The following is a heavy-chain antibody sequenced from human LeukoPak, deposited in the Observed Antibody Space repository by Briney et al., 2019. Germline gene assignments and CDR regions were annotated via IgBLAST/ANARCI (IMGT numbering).Heavy chain of an antibody. CDR1: GYTFTSYA. CDR2: INAGNGNT. Sequence: ASVNVSCKASGYTFTSYAMHWVRQAPGQRLEWMGWINAGNGNTKYSQKFQGRVTITRDTSASTAYMELSSLRSEDTAVYYCVSEAAAGTSSAYYYGMDVWGKGTTVTVSS. V-gene: IGHV1-3*01. CDR3: VSEAAAGTSSAYYYGMDV. D-gene: IGHD6-13*01. J-gene: IGHJ6*04.